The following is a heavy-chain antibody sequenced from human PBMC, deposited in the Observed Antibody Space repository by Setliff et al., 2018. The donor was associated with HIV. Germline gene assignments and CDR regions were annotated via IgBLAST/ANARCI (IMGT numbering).Heavy chain of an antibody. D-gene: IGHD6-19*01. V-gene: IGHV4-4*07. CDR2: IYTSGST. J-gene: IGHJ4*02. CDR1: GGSISSYY. CDR3: ARDTMRAGIFDY. Sequence: SETLSLTCAVSGGSISSYYWSWIRQPAGKGLEWIGRIYTSGSTNYNPSLKSRVTMSVDTSKNQFSLKLSSVTAADTAVYYCARDTMRAGIFDYWGQGTLVTVSS.